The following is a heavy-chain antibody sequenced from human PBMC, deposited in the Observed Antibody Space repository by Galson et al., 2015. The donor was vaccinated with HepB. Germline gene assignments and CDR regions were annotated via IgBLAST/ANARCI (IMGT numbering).Heavy chain of an antibody. Sequence: SLRLSCAASGFTFSSYGMHWVRQAPGKGLEWVAVISYDGSNKYYADSVKGRFTISRDNSKNTLYLQMNSLRAEDTAVYYCAKSLRGGCSSTSCHTDDAFDIWGQGTMVTVSS. CDR2: ISYDGSNK. D-gene: IGHD2-2*02. V-gene: IGHV3-30*18. J-gene: IGHJ3*02. CDR3: AKSLRGGCSSTSCHTDDAFDI. CDR1: GFTFSSYG.